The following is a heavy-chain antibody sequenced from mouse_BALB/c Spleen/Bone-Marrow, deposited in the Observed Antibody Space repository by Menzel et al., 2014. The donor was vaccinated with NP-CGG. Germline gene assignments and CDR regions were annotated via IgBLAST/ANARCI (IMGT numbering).Heavy chain of an antibody. CDR1: GFTFNNYG. V-gene: IGHV5-9-2*01. J-gene: IGHJ3*01. Sequence: EVQLVESGGGLVKSGGSLKLSCAASGFTFNNYGMSWVRQTPGKRLEWVATISGGGSYTFYPDSVKGRFTISRDNAKNDLYLQLSSLRSEDTALYYCARHAYYDQTEVSFVYWGQGTLVTVSA. CDR3: ARHAYYDQTEVSFVY. CDR2: ISGGGSYT. D-gene: IGHD2-4*01.